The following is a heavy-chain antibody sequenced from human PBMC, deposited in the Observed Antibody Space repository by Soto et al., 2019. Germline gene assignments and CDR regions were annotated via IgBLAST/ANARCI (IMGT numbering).Heavy chain of an antibody. CDR1: RSTVANNY. J-gene: IGHJ4*02. V-gene: IGHV3-66*01. D-gene: IGHD6-13*01. Sequence: PGGSLRLSCAASRSTVANNYMGWVRQAPGKELERVSVFYVNGNRYYADSVKGRFIISRDSSKNTVYLQMNSLIAVDTAVYYCADSSTPFDFWGQGTLVIVSS. CDR3: ADSSTPFDF. CDR2: FYVNGNR.